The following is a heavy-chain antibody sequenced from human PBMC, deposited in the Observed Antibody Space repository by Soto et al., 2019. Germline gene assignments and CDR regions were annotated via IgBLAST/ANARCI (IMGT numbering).Heavy chain of an antibody. CDR1: GFTFSSYA. D-gene: IGHD6-19*01. CDR2: ISYDGSNK. Sequence: PGGSLRLSCAASGFTFSSYAMHWVRQAPGKGLEWVAVISYDGSNKYYADSVKGRFTISRDNSKNTLYLQMNSLRAEDTAVYYCARDLPNSSGWIRAFAYWGQGTLVTVSS. J-gene: IGHJ4*02. CDR3: ARDLPNSSGWIRAFAY. V-gene: IGHV3-30-3*01.